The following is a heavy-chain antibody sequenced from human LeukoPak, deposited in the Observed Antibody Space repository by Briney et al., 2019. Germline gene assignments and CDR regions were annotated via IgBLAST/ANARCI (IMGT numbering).Heavy chain of an antibody. J-gene: IGHJ4*02. CDR3: ASAYTYGKVDY. CDR2: IYNGGST. CDR1: GFTVSRNY. Sequence: GGTLRLSCAASGFTVSRNYMSWVRQAPGKGLEWVSLIYNGGSTYYADSVKGRFTISRDNSKNTLYLQMNSLRAEDTAVYYCASAYTYGKVDYWGQGTLVTVSS. V-gene: IGHV3-66*01. D-gene: IGHD5-18*01.